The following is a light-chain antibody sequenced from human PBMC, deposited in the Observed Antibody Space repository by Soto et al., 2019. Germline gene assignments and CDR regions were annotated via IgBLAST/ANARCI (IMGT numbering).Light chain of an antibody. V-gene: IGLV1-44*01. Sequence: QSVLTQPPSASGTPGQRATISCCGSNSNIGSDIVNCYQLLPGAAPEVLINTTNQRPSGVPERFSGSKSGTSAALDISGLQSEDEANSSCAAWDGGLSGPFVFGTGTKVTVL. J-gene: IGLJ1*01. CDR2: TTN. CDR3: AAWDGGLSGPFV. CDR1: NSNIGSDI.